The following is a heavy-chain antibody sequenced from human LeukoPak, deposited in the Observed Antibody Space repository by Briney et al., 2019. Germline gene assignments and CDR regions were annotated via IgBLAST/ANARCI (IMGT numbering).Heavy chain of an antibody. CDR3: ARAPDRYFDWLPTPMDC. J-gene: IGHJ4*02. V-gene: IGHV3-7*03. CDR1: GFTFSSYW. D-gene: IGHD3-9*01. Sequence: GGSLRLSCAASGFTFSSYWMSWVRQAPGKGLEWVANIKQDGSEKYYVDSVKGRFTISRDNAKNSLYLQMNSLRAEDTAVYYCARAPDRYFDWLPTPMDCWGQGTLVTVSS. CDR2: IKQDGSEK.